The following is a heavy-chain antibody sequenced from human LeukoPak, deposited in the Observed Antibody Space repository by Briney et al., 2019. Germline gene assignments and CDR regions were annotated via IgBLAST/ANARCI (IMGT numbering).Heavy chain of an antibody. V-gene: IGHV3-64*01. Sequence: GGSLRLSCAASGFSFSSYAMHWVRQAPGKGLEYVSAISSNGGSTYYANSVKGRFTISRDNSKNTLYLQMGSLRAEDMAVYYCARDRGVDDYGDYIFDYWGQGTLVTVSS. D-gene: IGHD4-17*01. CDR1: GFSFSSYA. J-gene: IGHJ4*02. CDR3: ARDRGVDDYGDYIFDY. CDR2: ISSNGGST.